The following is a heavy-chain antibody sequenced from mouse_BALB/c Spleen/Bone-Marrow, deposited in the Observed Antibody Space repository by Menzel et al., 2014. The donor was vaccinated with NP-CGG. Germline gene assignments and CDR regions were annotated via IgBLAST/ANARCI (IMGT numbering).Heavy chain of an antibody. CDR1: GFTFSGYA. CDR2: ISSGGST. V-gene: IGHV5-6-5*01. CDR3: ARDDYDDQYYFDY. Sequence: DVKLVESGGGLVKPGGSLKLSCAASGFTFSGYAMSWVRQTPEKRLEWVVSISSGGSTYYPDSVKGRFTISRDNARNILYLQRSSLRSEDTAMYYCARDDYDDQYYFDYWGQGTTLTVSS. D-gene: IGHD2-4*01. J-gene: IGHJ2*01.